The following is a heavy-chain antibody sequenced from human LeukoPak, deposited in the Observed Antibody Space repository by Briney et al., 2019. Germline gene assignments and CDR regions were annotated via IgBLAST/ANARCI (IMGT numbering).Heavy chain of an antibody. CDR3: ARDVKLYDFWSGPPDY. CDR2: ISSSSSYI. CDR1: GFTFSSYS. V-gene: IGHV3-21*01. D-gene: IGHD3-3*01. Sequence: PGGSLRLSCAASGFTFSSYSMNWVRQAPGKGLEWVSSISSSSSYIYYADSVKGRFTISRDNAKNSLYLQMNSLRAEDTAVYYCARDVKLYDFWSGPPDYWGQGTLVTVSS. J-gene: IGHJ4*02.